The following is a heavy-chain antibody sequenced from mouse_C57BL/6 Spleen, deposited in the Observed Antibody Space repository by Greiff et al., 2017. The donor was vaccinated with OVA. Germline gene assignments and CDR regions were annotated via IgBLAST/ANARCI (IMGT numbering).Heavy chain of an antibody. CDR2: IYPGGGYT. CDR1: GYTFTNYW. Sequence: QVQLQQSGAELVRPGTSVKMSCKASGYTFTNYWIGWAKQRPGHGLEWIGDIYPGGGYTNYNEKFKGKATLTADKSSSTAYMQFSSLTSEDAAISYGARRGYDDAGGGYYFDYWGQGTTLTVSS. CDR3: ARRGYDDAGGGYYFDY. J-gene: IGHJ2*01. D-gene: IGHD2-4*01. V-gene: IGHV1-63*01.